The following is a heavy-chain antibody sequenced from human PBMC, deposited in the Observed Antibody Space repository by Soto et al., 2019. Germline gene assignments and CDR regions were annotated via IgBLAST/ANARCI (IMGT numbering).Heavy chain of an antibody. CDR3: ARDRQLVLPLYDYYYGMDV. V-gene: IGHV6-1*01. CDR1: GDSVSSNSAA. J-gene: IGHJ6*02. CDR2: TYYRSKWYN. Sequence: SQTLSLTCAISGDSVSSNSAAWNWIRQSSSRGLEWLGRTYYRSKWYNDYAVSVKSRITINPDTSKNQFSLQLNSVTPEDTAVYYCARDRQLVLPLYDYYYGMDVWGQGTAVTVSS. D-gene: IGHD6-6*01.